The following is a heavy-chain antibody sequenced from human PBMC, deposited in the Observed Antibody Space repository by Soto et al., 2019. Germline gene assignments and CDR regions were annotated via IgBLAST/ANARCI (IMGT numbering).Heavy chain of an antibody. CDR1: GDSMTNDY. V-gene: IGHV4-59*12. Sequence: SETLSLTCIVSGDSMTNDYWTWIRRPPGKGLEWIGYIYYSGKTDYNPSLQSRVSISIDTSRKQFSLKLSSVTAADTAVYYCARGKKHVLRFLEWSSPYGRDVWGQGTTVTVSS. J-gene: IGHJ6*02. CDR3: ARGKKHVLRFLEWSSPYGRDV. CDR2: IYYSGKT. D-gene: IGHD3-3*01.